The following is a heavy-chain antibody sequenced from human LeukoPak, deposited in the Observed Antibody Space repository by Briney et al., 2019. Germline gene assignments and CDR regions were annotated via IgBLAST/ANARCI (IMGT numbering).Heavy chain of an antibody. Sequence: SETLSLTCAVYGGSFSGYYWTWIRQPPGKGLEWIGEIHYSGSATYNPSLKSRVTISVDTSKNQFSLKLSSVTAADTAVYYCARHSRRGIAACPGPRFDYWGQGTLVTVSS. D-gene: IGHD6-6*01. V-gene: IGHV4-34*01. CDR2: IHYSGSA. J-gene: IGHJ4*02. CDR1: GGSFSGYY. CDR3: ARHSRRGIAACPGPRFDY.